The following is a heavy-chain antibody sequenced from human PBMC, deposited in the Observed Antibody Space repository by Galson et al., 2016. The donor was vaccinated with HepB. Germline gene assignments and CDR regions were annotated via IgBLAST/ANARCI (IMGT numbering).Heavy chain of an antibody. V-gene: IGHV1-69*13. Sequence: SVKVSCKASGGTFSSFSINWVRQAPGHGLEWMGGIVPVFGSATYAQDFQGRLTITADESTTTVYMELSSLRSEDTATYYCARAMLVAENWFDPWGQGTLISVSS. CDR1: GGTFSSFS. J-gene: IGHJ5*02. D-gene: IGHD2-15*01. CDR3: ARAMLVAENWFDP. CDR2: IVPVFGSA.